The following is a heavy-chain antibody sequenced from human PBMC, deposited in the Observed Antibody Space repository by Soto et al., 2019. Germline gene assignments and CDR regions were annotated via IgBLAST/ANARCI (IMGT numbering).Heavy chain of an antibody. Sequence: GSLRLSCAASGFTFSSYAMSWVRQAPGEGLEWVSAISGSGGYTYFAASVKARFTISRDSSKTTLFLQMNSLRAEDTALYYCAKAGGYVVDAFDIWGQGTMVTVSS. CDR3: AKAGGYVVDAFDI. CDR1: GFTFSSYA. J-gene: IGHJ3*02. D-gene: IGHD5-12*01. V-gene: IGHV3-23*01. CDR2: ISGSGGYT.